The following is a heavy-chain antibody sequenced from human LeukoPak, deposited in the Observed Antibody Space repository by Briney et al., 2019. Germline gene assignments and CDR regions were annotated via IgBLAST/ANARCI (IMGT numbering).Heavy chain of an antibody. V-gene: IGHV3-23*01. Sequence: GGSLRLSCAASGFTFSSYAMSWVRQAPGKGLEWVSAISGSGVTTHYAGSVKGRFSISRDNSKNTLYLQMNSLRVEDTALHYCAKKVVVGATSPYSDFQDWGQGTLVTVSS. J-gene: IGHJ1*01. CDR3: AKKVVVGATSPYSDFQD. CDR1: GFTFSSYA. CDR2: ISGSGVTT. D-gene: IGHD1-26*01.